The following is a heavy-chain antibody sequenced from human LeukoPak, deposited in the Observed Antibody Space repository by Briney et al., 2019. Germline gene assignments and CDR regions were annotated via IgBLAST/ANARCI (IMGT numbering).Heavy chain of an antibody. V-gene: IGHV1-24*01. CDR3: ATRLGEFSSRDAFNI. Sequence: ASVKVSCKVSGYSLTELSMHWVRQAPGKGREWVGGFSPGEGETLYAQRFQGRVTMTEATSTETAYMELRSLTYEDTAVYYCATRLGEFSSRDAFNIWGQGTMVTVSS. CDR2: FSPGEGET. D-gene: IGHD3-16*02. CDR1: GYSLTELS. J-gene: IGHJ3*02.